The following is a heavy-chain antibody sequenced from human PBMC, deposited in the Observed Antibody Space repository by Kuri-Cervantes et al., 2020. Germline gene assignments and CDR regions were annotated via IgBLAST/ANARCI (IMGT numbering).Heavy chain of an antibody. CDR2: IYHSGST. Sequence: SETLSLTCAVSGYSISSGYYWGWIRQPPGKGLEWIGSIYHSGSTNYNPSLKSRVTISVDTSKNQFSLKLSSVTAADTAVYYCARGRGMRPSYYYDSSGYYRGCYFDYWGQGTLVTVSS. V-gene: IGHV4-38-2*01. CDR1: GYSISSGYY. J-gene: IGHJ4*02. D-gene: IGHD3-22*01. CDR3: ARGRGMRPSYYYDSSGYYRGCYFDY.